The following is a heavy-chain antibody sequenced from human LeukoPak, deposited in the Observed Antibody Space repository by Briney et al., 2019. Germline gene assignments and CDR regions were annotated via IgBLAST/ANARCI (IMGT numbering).Heavy chain of an antibody. Sequence: GGSLRLSCAASGFTFSSNYMSWVRQAPGKGLEWVSVIYSGGSTYYADSVKGRFTISRDNSKNTLYLQMNRLRAEDTAVYYCAREERGVVRGVIIRYFDCWGQGTLVTVSS. V-gene: IGHV3-53*01. CDR1: GFTFSSNY. CDR3: AREERGVVRGVIIRYFDC. CDR2: IYSGGST. J-gene: IGHJ4*02. D-gene: IGHD3-10*01.